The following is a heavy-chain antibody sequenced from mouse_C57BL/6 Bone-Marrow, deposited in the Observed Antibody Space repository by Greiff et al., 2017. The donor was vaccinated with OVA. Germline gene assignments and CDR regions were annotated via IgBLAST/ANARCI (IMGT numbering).Heavy chain of an antibody. CDR3: ARVITTVAMDY. D-gene: IGHD1-1*01. J-gene: IGHJ4*01. CDR2: INYDGSST. V-gene: IGHV5-16*01. Sequence: EVKLVESEGGLVQPGSSMKLSCTASGFTFSDYYMAWVRQVPEKGLEWVANINYDGSSTYYLDSLKSRFIISRDNAKNILYLQMSSLKSEDTATYYCARVITTVAMDYWGQGTSVTVSS. CDR1: GFTFSDYY.